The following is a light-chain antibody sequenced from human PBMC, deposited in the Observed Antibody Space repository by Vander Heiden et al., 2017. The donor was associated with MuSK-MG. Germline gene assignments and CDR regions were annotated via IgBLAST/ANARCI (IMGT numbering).Light chain of an antibody. Sequence: DLQMTQSPSTRSASVGERVTNTCRASQNILTWLAWYQQKPGKAPKLLIYDGSSLESGVPSRFSGSGSGTEFTLTITGLQPDDFATYYCQQCHNYSRGAFGQGTTVEIK. CDR1: QNILTW. V-gene: IGKV1-5*01. J-gene: IGKJ1*01. CDR3: QQCHNYSRGA. CDR2: DGS.